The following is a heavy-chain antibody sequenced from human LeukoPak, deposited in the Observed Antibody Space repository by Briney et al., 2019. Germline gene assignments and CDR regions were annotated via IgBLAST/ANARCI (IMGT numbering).Heavy chain of an antibody. CDR1: GGSFSGYY. Sequence: SETLSLTCAVYGGSFSGYYWSWIRQPPGKGLEWIGEINHSGSTNYNPSLKSRVTISVDTSKNQFSLKLSSVTAADTAVYYCESRHRYPGDRNWFDPWGQGTLVTVSS. V-gene: IGHV4-34*01. D-gene: IGHD1-14*01. CDR3: ESRHRYPGDRNWFDP. J-gene: IGHJ5*02. CDR2: INHSGST.